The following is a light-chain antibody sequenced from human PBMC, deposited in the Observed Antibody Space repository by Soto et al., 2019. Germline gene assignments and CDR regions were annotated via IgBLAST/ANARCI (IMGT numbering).Light chain of an antibody. CDR2: KAS. V-gene: IGKV1-5*03. Sequence: DIPLTQSPTTLSASCGDRVPITCRASQTISTWLAWYQQKPGRAPKLLISKASSLESGVPSRFSGSGFGTEFTLTISSLQPDDFATYYCQQYNSYRAFGQGTKVDIK. J-gene: IGKJ1*01. CDR1: QTISTW. CDR3: QQYNSYRA.